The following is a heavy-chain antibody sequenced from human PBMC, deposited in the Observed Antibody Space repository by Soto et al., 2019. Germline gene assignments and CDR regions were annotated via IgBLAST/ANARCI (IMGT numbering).Heavy chain of an antibody. J-gene: IGHJ5*02. D-gene: IGHD6-13*01. CDR1: GYTFTSYG. CDR3: ARVAAAGTFYWFDP. V-gene: IGHV1-18*01. Sequence: ASVKVSCKASGYTFTSYGISWVRQAPGQGREWMGWISAYNGNTNYAQKLQGRVTMTTDTSTSTAYMELRSLRSDDTAVYYCARVAAAGTFYWFDPWGQGXLVTVSS. CDR2: ISAYNGNT.